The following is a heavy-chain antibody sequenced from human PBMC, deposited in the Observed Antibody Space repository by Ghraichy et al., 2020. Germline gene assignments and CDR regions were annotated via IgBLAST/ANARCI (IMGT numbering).Heavy chain of an antibody. Sequence: SVKVSCKASGGTFCSYSISWVRQAPGQGLEWMGGIIPILDVTNYAQKFQGRVTITADKSTSTAYMEVSSLRSGDTAVYYCAGLYCISTSCSSYFDYWGQGALVTVSS. V-gene: IGHV1-69*10. D-gene: IGHD2-2*01. CDR1: GGTFCSYS. J-gene: IGHJ4*02. CDR3: AGLYCISTSCSSYFDY. CDR2: IIPILDVT.